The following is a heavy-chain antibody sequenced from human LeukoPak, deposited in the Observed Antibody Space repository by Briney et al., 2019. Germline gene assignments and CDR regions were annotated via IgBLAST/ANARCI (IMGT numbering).Heavy chain of an antibody. CDR3: ARGPPPDLDY. CDR2: MLYSGST. J-gene: IGHJ4*02. Sequence: SETLSLTCTVSGASISNFYWSWIRQAPGQGLEWIGYMLYSGSTNQKPSLRSRVTISVDTSKNQVSLKLSSVTAADTAVYYCARGPPPDLDYWGRGTLVTVSS. V-gene: IGHV4-59*12. CDR1: GASISNFY.